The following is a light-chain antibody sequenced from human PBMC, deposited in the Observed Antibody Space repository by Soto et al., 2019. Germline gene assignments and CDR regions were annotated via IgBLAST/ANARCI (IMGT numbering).Light chain of an antibody. CDR2: RDN. V-gene: IGLV3-9*01. Sequence: SYELTQPLSVSVALGQTARITCGGNNIGTKSVHWYQQKPGQAPVLVIYRDNNRPSGIPERFSGSNSGNTATLTISRAQAXXEADYSCQVWDSSTVVFGGGTKVTV. CDR3: QVWDSSTVV. CDR1: NIGTKS. J-gene: IGLJ2*01.